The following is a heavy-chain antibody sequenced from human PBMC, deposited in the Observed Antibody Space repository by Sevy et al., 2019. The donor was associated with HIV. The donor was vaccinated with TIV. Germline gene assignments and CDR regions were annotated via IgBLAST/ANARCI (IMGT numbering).Heavy chain of an antibody. D-gene: IGHD2-15*01. V-gene: IGHV1-24*01. Sequence: ASVKVSCKVFGYSLSKLSMHWVRQAPGKGLEWMGSLDPGNGEITYAQTLQGRVTMTEDTSTDTAYMELSGLTSEDTTTYYCATVGLGYYSGSSYYQGDWLDPWGQGTLVTVSS. CDR1: GYSLSKLS. CDR3: ATVGLGYYSGSSYYQGDWLDP. CDR2: LDPGNGEI. J-gene: IGHJ5*02.